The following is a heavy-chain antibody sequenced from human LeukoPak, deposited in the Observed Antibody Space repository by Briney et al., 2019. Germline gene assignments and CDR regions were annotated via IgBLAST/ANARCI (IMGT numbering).Heavy chain of an antibody. Sequence: GGSLRLSCAASGFNFSASAMSWVRQAPGKGLEWVSGISGRDRSTYSADSVKGRITISRDNSKNTLYMQMNSLRAEDTAVYYCAELGITMIGGVWGKGTTVTISS. CDR2: ISGRDRST. CDR1: GFNFSASA. D-gene: IGHD3-10*02. V-gene: IGHV3-23*01. CDR3: AELGITMIGGV. J-gene: IGHJ6*04.